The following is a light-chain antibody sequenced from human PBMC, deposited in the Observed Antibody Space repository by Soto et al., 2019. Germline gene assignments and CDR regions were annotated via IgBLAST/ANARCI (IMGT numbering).Light chain of an antibody. CDR3: QQYNNWPTT. V-gene: IGKV3-15*01. Sequence: EIVMTQSPATLSVSRGERATLSCRASQSINNNLAWYQQKPGQAPRLLIYGASTRATGIPASFSGSWSGTEFTLTISSLQSEDFAVYYCQQYNNWPTTFGQGTKVEIK. CDR1: QSINNN. CDR2: GAS. J-gene: IGKJ1*01.